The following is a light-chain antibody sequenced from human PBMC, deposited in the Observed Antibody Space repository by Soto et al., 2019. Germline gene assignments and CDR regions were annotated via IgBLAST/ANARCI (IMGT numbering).Light chain of an antibody. J-gene: IGKJ4*01. Sequence: DIQLTQSPSFLSASVGDRVTITCRASQGISSYLAWFQQKPGKAPKVLIYAASILQGGVPSRFSGSGSGTEFTLTISSLQTEDFATYYCQQLNSYPLTFGGGTKVEIK. CDR3: QQLNSYPLT. V-gene: IGKV1-9*01. CDR2: AAS. CDR1: QGISSY.